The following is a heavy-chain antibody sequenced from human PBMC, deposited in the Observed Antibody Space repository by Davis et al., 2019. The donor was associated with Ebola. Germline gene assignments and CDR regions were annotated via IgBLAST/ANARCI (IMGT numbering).Heavy chain of an antibody. J-gene: IGHJ4*02. CDR2: ISGSGGST. Sequence: PGGSLRLSCAASGFTFSSYAMSWVRQAPGKGLEWVSAISGSGGSTYYADSVKGRFTISRDNAKNSLYLQMNSLRAEDTAVYYCARVGYSSSEDYWGQGTLVTVSS. CDR1: GFTFSSYA. V-gene: IGHV3-23*01. CDR3: ARVGYSSSEDY. D-gene: IGHD6-6*01.